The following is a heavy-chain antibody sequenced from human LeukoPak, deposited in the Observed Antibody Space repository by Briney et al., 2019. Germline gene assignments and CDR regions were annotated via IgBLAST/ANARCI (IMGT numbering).Heavy chain of an antibody. V-gene: IGHV5-51*01. Sequence: GESLKISCKGSGYSFTSYWIGWVRQMPGKGLEWMGIINPGDSDTRYSPSFQGQVTISADKSISTAYLQWSSLKASDTAMYYCARAFCSGGSCYSDRPYDYWGQGTLVTVSS. D-gene: IGHD2-15*01. CDR2: INPGDSDT. CDR1: GYSFTSYW. J-gene: IGHJ4*02. CDR3: ARAFCSGGSCYSDRPYDY.